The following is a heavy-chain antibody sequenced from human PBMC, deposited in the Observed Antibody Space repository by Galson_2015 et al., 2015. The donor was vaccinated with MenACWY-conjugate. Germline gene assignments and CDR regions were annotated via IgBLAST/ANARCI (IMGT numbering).Heavy chain of an antibody. CDR1: GDSISSTYW. J-gene: IGHJ4*02. D-gene: IGHD3-22*01. V-gene: IGHV4-4*02. Sequence: SETLSLTCAVSGDSISSTYWWSWVRQSPGKGLEWIGEIYHSGSTHYNSSLKSRVTISVDKSKNQFSLKLNSVTVADTAVYYCARAADYDSRTFDYWGQGALVTVSS. CDR2: IYHSGST. CDR3: ARAADYDSRTFDY.